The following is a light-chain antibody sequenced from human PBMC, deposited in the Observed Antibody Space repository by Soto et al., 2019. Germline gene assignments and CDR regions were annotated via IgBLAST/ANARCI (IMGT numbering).Light chain of an antibody. Sequence: QSALTQPASVSGSPGQSITIFCTGTSSDIGNCNLVSWYQQHPGKVPKLIIYDGSERPSGVSSRFSGSKSGNTASLTISGLQAEDEADYYCYSYAGSTTAVVFGGGTKLTVL. V-gene: IGLV2-23*01. CDR3: YSYAGSTTAVV. CDR2: DGS. CDR1: SSDIGNCNL. J-gene: IGLJ2*01.